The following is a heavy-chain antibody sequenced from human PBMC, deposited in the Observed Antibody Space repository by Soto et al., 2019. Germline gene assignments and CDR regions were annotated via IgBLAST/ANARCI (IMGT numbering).Heavy chain of an antibody. CDR3: AKVGDFWSGTDH. CDR1: GFTFSSYA. J-gene: IGHJ1*01. V-gene: IGHV3-30-3*01. D-gene: IGHD3-3*01. Sequence: QVQLVESGGGVVQPGRSLRLSCAASGFTFSSYAMHWVRQAPGKGLEWVAVTSYDGNNKYYADSLKGRFTISRDNSKNTLYLQMNSLRVEDTAVYYCAKVGDFWSGTDHWGQGTLVTVSS. CDR2: TSYDGNNK.